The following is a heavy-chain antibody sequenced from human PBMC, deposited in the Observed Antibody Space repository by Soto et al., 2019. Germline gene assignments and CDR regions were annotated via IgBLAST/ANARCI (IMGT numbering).Heavy chain of an antibody. J-gene: IGHJ6*02. V-gene: IGHV3-30*18. CDR1: GFTFSSYG. CDR3: AKVGEQWLSYYAIDV. CDR2: ISYDGSNK. D-gene: IGHD6-19*01. Sequence: PGRSLRLSCAASGFTFSSYGMHWVRQAPGKGLEWVAVISYDGSNKYYADSVKGRFTISRDNSKNTLYLQMNSLRAEDTAVYYCAKVGEQWLSYYAIDVSGPGTTLTV.